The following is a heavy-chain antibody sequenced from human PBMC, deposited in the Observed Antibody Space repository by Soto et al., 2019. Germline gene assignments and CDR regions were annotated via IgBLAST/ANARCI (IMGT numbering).Heavy chain of an antibody. CDR3: AKETQLYDFWSGYYLHWFDP. Sequence: GGSLRLSCAASGFTFSSYAMSWVRQAPGKGLEWVSAISGSGGSTYYADSVKGRFTISRDNSKNTLYLQMNSLRAEDTAVYYCAKETQLYDFWSGYYLHWFDPWGQGTLVTVSS. CDR2: ISGSGGST. J-gene: IGHJ5*02. V-gene: IGHV3-23*01. CDR1: GFTFSSYA. D-gene: IGHD3-3*01.